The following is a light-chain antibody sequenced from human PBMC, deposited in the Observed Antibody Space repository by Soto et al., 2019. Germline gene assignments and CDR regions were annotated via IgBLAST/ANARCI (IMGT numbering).Light chain of an antibody. V-gene: IGLV1-44*01. CDR3: ATWDDSLRGWV. CDR1: TSNIGSNA. J-gene: IGLJ3*02. Sequence: QAVVTQPPSASGTPGQTVTISCSGSTSNIGSNAVDWYQQLPGTAPKVLIYSNNQRPSGVPDRIFGSRSGTSASLAISGLQSEDEADYYCATWDDSLRGWVFGGGTQLTVL. CDR2: SNN.